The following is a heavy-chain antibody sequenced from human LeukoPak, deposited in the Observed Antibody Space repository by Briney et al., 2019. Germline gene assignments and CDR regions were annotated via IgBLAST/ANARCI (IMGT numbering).Heavy chain of an antibody. Sequence: GGSLRLSCAASGFTFSSYGMHWVRQAPGKGLEWVAVIWYDGSNKYYADSVKGRFTISRDNSKNTLYLQMNSLRAEDTAVYYCARDKGSSGMWYFDLWGRGTLVTVSS. CDR2: IWYDGSNK. J-gene: IGHJ2*01. V-gene: IGHV3-33*01. CDR1: GFTFSSYG. CDR3: ARDKGSSGMWYFDL. D-gene: IGHD6-19*01.